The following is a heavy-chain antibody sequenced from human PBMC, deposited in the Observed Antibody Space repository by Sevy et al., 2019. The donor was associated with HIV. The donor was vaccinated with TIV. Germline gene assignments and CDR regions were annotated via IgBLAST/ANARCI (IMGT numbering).Heavy chain of an antibody. CDR1: GFTFSSYG. CDR2: IWYDGSNK. J-gene: IGHJ6*02. D-gene: IGHD6-6*01. V-gene: IGHV3-33*01. CDR3: ARGKAALPGYYYGMDV. Sequence: GGSLRFSCEVFGFTFSSYGMHWVRQAPGKGLEWVAVIWYDGSNKYYADSVKGRFTISGDNTKNTLHLQMNRLRAEDTAVYYCARGKAALPGYYYGMDVWGQGTTVTVSS.